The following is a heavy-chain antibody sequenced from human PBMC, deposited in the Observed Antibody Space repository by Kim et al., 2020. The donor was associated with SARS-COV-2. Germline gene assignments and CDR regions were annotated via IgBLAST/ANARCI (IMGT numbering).Heavy chain of an antibody. J-gene: IGHJ5*02. CDR1: GGSISSGGYY. D-gene: IGHD2-15*01. CDR2: IYYSGST. CDR3: ARLSNLVVVAARIFDP. V-gene: IGHV4-31*03. Sequence: SETLSLTCTVSGGSISSGGYYWSWIRQHPGKGLEWIGYIYYSGSTYYNPSLKSRVTISVDTSKNQISLKLSSVTAADTAVYYCARLSNLVVVAARIFDPWGQGTLVTVSS.